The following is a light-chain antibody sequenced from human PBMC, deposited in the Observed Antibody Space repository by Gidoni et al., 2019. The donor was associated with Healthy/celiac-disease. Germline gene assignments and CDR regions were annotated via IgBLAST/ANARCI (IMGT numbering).Light chain of an antibody. J-gene: IGLJ2*01. CDR2: EDN. CDR1: SGSIASNY. V-gene: IGLV6-57*01. CDR3: QSYDSSNLHVV. Sequence: NFMLTQPHSVSEPPGKTVTISSTRSSGSIASNYVQWYQQRPGSSPTTVIYEDNQRPSGVPDRFSGSIDSSSNSASLTISGLKTEDEADYYCQSYDSSNLHVVFGGGTKLTVL.